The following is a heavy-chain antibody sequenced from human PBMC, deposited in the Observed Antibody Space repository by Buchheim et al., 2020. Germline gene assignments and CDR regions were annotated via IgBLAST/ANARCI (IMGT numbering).Heavy chain of an antibody. CDR1: GGSFSGYY. CDR3: ARGYCTGGVCLMDV. V-gene: IGHV4-34*01. Sequence: QVQLQQWGAGLLKPSETLSLTCAVYGGSFSGYYWSWIRQPPGKGLEWIGEINHSGSTNYNPSLKSRVTISVDTSKNQFSLKLSTVTAADTAVYYWARGYCTGGVCLMDVWGQGTT. D-gene: IGHD2-8*02. CDR2: INHSGST. J-gene: IGHJ6*02.